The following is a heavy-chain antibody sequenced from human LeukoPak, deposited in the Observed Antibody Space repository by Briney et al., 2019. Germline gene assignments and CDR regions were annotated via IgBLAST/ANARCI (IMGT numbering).Heavy chain of an antibody. CDR1: AFTFSSYW. V-gene: IGHV3-7*01. Sequence: PGGSLRLSCEASAFTFSSYWMSWVCQAPGKGLEWVANIKKDGSEINYVDSVKGRFTISRDNAKNSLFLQMNSLRVEDTAVYYCARDRGYSSFDYWGQGTLVTVSS. D-gene: IGHD4-23*01. J-gene: IGHJ4*02. CDR2: IKKDGSEI. CDR3: ARDRGYSSFDY.